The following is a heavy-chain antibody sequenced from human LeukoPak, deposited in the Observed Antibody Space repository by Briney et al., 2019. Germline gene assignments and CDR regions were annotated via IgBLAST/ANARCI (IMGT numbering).Heavy chain of an antibody. CDR1: GGSFRGSY. CDR3: ARGGDSSGYYLLDAFDI. Sequence: SETLSLTCAVYGGSFRGSYWSWIRQPPGKGLEWIGEINHSGSSNYNPSLKSRVTISVDTSKNQFSLKLSSVTAADTAVYYCARGGDSSGYYLLDAFDIWGQGTMVTVSS. V-gene: IGHV4-34*01. CDR2: INHSGSS. D-gene: IGHD3-22*01. J-gene: IGHJ3*02.